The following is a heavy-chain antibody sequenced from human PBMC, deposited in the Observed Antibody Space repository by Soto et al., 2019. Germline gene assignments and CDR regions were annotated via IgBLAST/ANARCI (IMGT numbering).Heavy chain of an antibody. Sequence: AGGSLRLSCAASGFSFSNYAMSWVRQAPGKGLEWVSGITGSGGSTYHADSVKGRLTISRDNSKTTLYLQMSRLRADDTAVYYCAKGSSASRPYYFDHWGQGMLVTVSS. V-gene: IGHV3-23*01. CDR2: ITGSGGST. D-gene: IGHD6-19*01. CDR1: GFSFSNYA. CDR3: AKGSSASRPYYFDH. J-gene: IGHJ4*02.